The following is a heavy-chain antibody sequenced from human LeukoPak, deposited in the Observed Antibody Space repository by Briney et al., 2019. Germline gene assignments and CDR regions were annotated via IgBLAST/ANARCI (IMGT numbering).Heavy chain of an antibody. CDR3: GRALLGGSDIYTPFSY. D-gene: IGHD3-10*01. CDR2: ISAYNGNT. V-gene: IGHV1-18*01. CDR1: GYTFTSYG. J-gene: IGHJ4*02. Sequence: ASVKVSCKASGYTFTSYGISWVRQAPGRGLEWMGWISAYNGNTNYAPNIQDRVTMTTDTSTSTAYMELRSLRSDDTAVYYCGRALLGGSDIYTPFSYWGQGTLVTVSS.